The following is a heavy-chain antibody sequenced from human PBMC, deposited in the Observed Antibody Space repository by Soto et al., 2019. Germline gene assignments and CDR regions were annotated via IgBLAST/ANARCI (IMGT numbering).Heavy chain of an antibody. V-gene: IGHV1-69*06. Sequence: SVKVSCKASGGTFSSYAISWVRQDPGQGLEWMGGIIPIFGTANYAQKFQGRVTITADKSTSTAYMELSSLRSEDTAVYYCARDHYDFWSGQPLLDGMDVWGQGTTVTVSS. J-gene: IGHJ6*02. D-gene: IGHD3-3*01. CDR2: IIPIFGTA. CDR1: GGTFSSYA. CDR3: ARDHYDFWSGQPLLDGMDV.